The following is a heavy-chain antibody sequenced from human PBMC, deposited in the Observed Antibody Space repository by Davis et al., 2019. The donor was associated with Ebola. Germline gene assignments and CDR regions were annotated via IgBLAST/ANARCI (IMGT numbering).Heavy chain of an antibody. V-gene: IGHV3-48*02. J-gene: IGHJ4*02. Sequence: PGGSLRLSCAASGFTFYSYSMNWVRQAPGKGLEWISYITSSSATIYDSDSVKGRFTISRDNAKNLLYLQMNSLRDEDTAVYYCARTMTGSYQYSLDYWGRGTTVTVSS. D-gene: IGHD3-9*01. CDR1: GFTFYSYS. CDR3: ARTMTGSYQYSLDY. CDR2: ITSSSATI.